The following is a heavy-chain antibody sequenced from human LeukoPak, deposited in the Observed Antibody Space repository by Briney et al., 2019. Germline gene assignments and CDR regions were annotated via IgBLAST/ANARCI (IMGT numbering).Heavy chain of an antibody. J-gene: IGHJ4*02. CDR3: ARDGEGAFDY. V-gene: IGHV3-15*01. CDR1: GFSFDNAW. CDR2: IKRKTDGGTT. D-gene: IGHD3-10*01. Sequence: PGGSLRLSCAASGFSFDNAWMNWARQAPGKGLEWVGRIKRKTDGGTTDYATPVKGRFTISRDDSKNTLYLQMNSLRAEDTAVYYCARDGEGAFDYWGQGTLVTVSS.